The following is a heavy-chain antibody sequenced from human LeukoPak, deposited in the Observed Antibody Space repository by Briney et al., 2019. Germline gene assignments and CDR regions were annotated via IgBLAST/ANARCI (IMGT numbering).Heavy chain of an antibody. CDR3: ARGGNRAFDTTDYRTYNRFDP. CDR1: GFTFSSYW. Sequence: GGSLRLSCAASGFTFSSYWMHWVRQAPGKGLLWVSRINSDGSMTRSADSVKGRFTTSRDNAKNTLYLQMNSLRAEDTAVYYCARGGNRAFDTTDYRTYNRFDPWGQGTLVTVSS. D-gene: IGHD2/OR15-2a*01. V-gene: IGHV3-74*01. CDR2: INSDGSMT. J-gene: IGHJ5*02.